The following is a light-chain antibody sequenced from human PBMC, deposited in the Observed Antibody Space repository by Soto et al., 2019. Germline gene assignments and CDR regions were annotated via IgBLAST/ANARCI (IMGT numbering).Light chain of an antibody. CDR2: GAS. Sequence: EIVMTQSPATLSVSPGERATLSCRAGQSISRNLAWYQKKPGQAPRLLXYGASTRATGIPARFSGSGSGTDLTLTISSLQSEDFAIYYCQQYYDWLTWTFGQGTKVDIK. CDR3: QQYYDWLTWT. J-gene: IGKJ1*01. V-gene: IGKV3-15*01. CDR1: QSISRN.